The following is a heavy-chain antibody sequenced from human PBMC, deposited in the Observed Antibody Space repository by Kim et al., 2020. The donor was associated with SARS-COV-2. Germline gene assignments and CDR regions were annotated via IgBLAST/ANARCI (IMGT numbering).Heavy chain of an antibody. Sequence: SETLSLTCTVSGGSISSGGYYWSWIRQHPGKSLEWIGYIYYSRSTYYNPSLKSRVTISVDTSKNQFSLKLSSVTAADTAMYYCARDRWNFGVVIIDYGMDVWGQGTTVTVSS. J-gene: IGHJ6*02. V-gene: IGHV4-31*03. CDR3: ARDRWNFGVVIIDYGMDV. D-gene: IGHD3-3*01. CDR2: IYYSRST. CDR1: GGSISSGGYY.